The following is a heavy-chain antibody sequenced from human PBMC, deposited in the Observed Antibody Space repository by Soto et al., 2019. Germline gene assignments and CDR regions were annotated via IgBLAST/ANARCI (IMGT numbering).Heavy chain of an antibody. J-gene: IGHJ6*02. V-gene: IGHV1-69*01. CDR1: GGTFSSCA. CDR2: IIPIFGTA. CDR3: AGSGYSPYYYYYGMDV. D-gene: IGHD3-3*01. Sequence: QVQLVQSGAEVKKPGSSVKVSCKASGGTFSSCAISWVRQAPGQGLEWMGGIIPIFGTANYAQKFQGRVTITADESTSTAYMELSSLRSEDTAVYYCAGSGYSPYYYYYGMDVWGQGTTVTVSS.